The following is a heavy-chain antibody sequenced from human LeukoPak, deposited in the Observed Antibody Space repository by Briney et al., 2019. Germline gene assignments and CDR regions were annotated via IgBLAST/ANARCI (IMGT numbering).Heavy chain of an antibody. Sequence: GGSLRLSCAASGFAFSSYGMHWVRQAPGKGLEWVAFIRYDGNNKYYADSVKGRFTISRDNSENTLYLQMNSLRVEDTAVYFCAKGREKYCTSTSCYHDYWGQGTLVTVSS. V-gene: IGHV3-30*02. CDR1: GFAFSSYG. CDR3: AKGREKYCTSTSCYHDY. J-gene: IGHJ4*02. CDR2: IRYDGNNK. D-gene: IGHD2-2*01.